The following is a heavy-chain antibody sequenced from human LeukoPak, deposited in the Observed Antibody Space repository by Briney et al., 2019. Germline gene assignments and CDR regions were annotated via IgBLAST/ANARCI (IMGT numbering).Heavy chain of an antibody. Sequence: SETLSLTCAVYGGSFSGYYWSWIRQPPGKGLEWIGEINHSGSTNYNPSLKSRVTISVDTSKNQFSLKLSSVTAADTAVYYCTRALSSTRTLDVWGKGTTVTVSS. CDR2: INHSGST. CDR3: TRALSSTRTLDV. V-gene: IGHV4-34*01. J-gene: IGHJ6*04. D-gene: IGHD2-2*01. CDR1: GGSFSGYY.